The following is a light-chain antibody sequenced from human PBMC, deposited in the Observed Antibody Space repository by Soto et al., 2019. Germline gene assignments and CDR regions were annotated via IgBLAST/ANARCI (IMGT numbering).Light chain of an antibody. CDR2: GDN. CDR1: TSNIGAPYD. CDR3: QSYDTSIHNYV. V-gene: IGLV1-40*01. Sequence: QSVLTQPPSVSGAPGQRVSISCTGSTSNIGAPYDVHWYQHLPGTAPKLLIYGDNNRPSGVPDRFSGSKSGTSASLAITRLQAEDEADYYCQSYDTSIHNYVFGNGTKVTVL. J-gene: IGLJ1*01.